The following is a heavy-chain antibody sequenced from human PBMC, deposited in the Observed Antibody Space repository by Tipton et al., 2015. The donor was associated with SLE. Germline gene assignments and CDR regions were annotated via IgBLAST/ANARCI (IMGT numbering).Heavy chain of an antibody. V-gene: IGHV3-66*02. CDR2: IYSGGST. CDR1: GFIFSDTW. D-gene: IGHD3-22*01. Sequence: SLRLSCAASGFIFSDTWLNWVRQAPGKGLEWVSVIYSGGSTYYADSVRGRFTISRDNSKNILYLQMNSLRAEDTAIYYCASEDDSSGSYLEDAFDIWGQGTMVTVSS. J-gene: IGHJ3*02. CDR3: ASEDDSSGSYLEDAFDI.